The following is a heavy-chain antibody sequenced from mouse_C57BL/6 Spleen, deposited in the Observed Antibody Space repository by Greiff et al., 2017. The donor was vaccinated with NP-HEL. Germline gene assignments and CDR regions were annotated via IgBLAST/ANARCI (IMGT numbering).Heavy chain of an antibody. Sequence: EVQLQQSRPELVKPGASVKISCKASGYTFTDYYMNWVKQSHGKSLEWIGDINPNNGGTSYNQKFKGKATLTVDKSSSTAYMELRSLTSEDSAVYYCARRDFDVWGTGTTVTVSS. V-gene: IGHV1-26*01. CDR1: GYTFTDYY. CDR2: INPNNGGT. J-gene: IGHJ1*03. CDR3: ARRDFDV.